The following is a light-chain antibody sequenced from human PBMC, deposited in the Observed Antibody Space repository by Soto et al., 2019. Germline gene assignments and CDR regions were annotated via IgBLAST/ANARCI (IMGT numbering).Light chain of an antibody. CDR1: QSVSGTY. J-gene: IGKJ2*01. CDR2: GAS. Sequence: DIVLPQSPGTLSLSPGERATLSCRASQSVSGTYLAWYQQKPCQAPRVLIYGASSRAAGIPDRFSGSGSGTDFALTISRLEPEDFAVYYCQLYGSSRRFTFGQGTKLEIK. CDR3: QLYGSSRRFT. V-gene: IGKV3-20*01.